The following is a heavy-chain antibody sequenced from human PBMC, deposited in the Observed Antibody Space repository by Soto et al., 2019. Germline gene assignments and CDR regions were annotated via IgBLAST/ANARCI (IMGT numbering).Heavy chain of an antibody. D-gene: IGHD4-17*01. Sequence: SETLSLTGTVSGDSGGFISSSSYHWGWICQRPGKGLEGIGNIYYSGSTYYNPSLKSRVTISADTSKNHFSLRLTSVTAADTPVYYCARHPPHGPLDYWGQGTLVTVSS. J-gene: IGHJ4*02. V-gene: IGHV4-39*01. CDR3: ARHPPHGPLDY. CDR1: GDSGGFISSSSYH. CDR2: IYYSGST.